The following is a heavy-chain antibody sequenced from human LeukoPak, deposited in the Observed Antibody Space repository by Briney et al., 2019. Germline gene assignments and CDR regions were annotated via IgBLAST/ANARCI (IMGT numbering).Heavy chain of an antibody. D-gene: IGHD2-2*01. CDR3: ARNPITVPAPQRVTGYYYMDV. CDR1: GFTFSSYA. Sequence: GGSLRLSCAASGFTFSSYAMSWVRQAPGKGLEWVSAISGSGGSTYYADSVKGRFTISRDNSKNTLYLQMNSLRSEDTAVYYCARNPITVPAPQRVTGYYYMDVWGKGTTVTVSS. V-gene: IGHV3-23*01. CDR2: ISGSGGST. J-gene: IGHJ6*03.